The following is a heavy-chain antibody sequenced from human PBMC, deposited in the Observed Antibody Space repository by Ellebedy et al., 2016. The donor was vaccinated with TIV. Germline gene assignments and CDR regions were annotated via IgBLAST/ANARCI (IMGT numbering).Heavy chain of an antibody. CDR1: GFTVSSNY. J-gene: IGHJ1*01. D-gene: IGHD3-10*01. Sequence: PGGSLRLSCAASGFTVSSNYMSWVRQAPGTGLEWVSVIYSSGTPYYADSVKGRFTISRDNFKSTLYLQMNSLRAEDTAVYYCARHLTTMVRGVQYFQHWGQGTLVIVSS. CDR3: ARHLTTMVRGVQYFQH. V-gene: IGHV3-66*04. CDR2: IYSSGTP.